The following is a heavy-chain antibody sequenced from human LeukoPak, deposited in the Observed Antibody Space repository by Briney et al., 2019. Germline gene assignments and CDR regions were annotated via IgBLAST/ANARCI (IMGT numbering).Heavy chain of an antibody. CDR2: MNSDGTVT. Sequence: GGSLRLSCAASGFTFSNYLMYWVRHAPGKGLVWVSRMNSDGTVTSYADSVKGRFTISRDNAKNTVYLQMNSLRAEDTAVYYCAKDVGGSGWYDAFDIWGQRTIVIVSS. J-gene: IGHJ3*02. CDR1: GFTFSNYL. V-gene: IGHV3-74*01. D-gene: IGHD6-19*01. CDR3: AKDVGGSGWYDAFDI.